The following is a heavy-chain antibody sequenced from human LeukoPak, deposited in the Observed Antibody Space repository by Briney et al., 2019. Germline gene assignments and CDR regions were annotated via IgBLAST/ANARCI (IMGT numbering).Heavy chain of an antibody. J-gene: IGHJ3*02. Sequence: GGSLRLSCAASGFTFSSYWMSWVRQAPGKGLEYVSAISSNGGSTYYANSVKGRFTISRDNSKNTLYLQMGSLRAEDMAVYYCARSPFAASNAFDIWGQGTMVTVSS. D-gene: IGHD3-16*01. CDR3: ARSPFAASNAFDI. CDR2: ISSNGGST. CDR1: GFTFSSYW. V-gene: IGHV3-64*01.